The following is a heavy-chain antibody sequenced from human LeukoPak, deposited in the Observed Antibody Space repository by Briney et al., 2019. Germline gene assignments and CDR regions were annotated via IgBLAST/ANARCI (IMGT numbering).Heavy chain of an antibody. CDR1: GGSLSTYS. CDR3: ARAHSSGWPHMFDP. V-gene: IGHV4-59*01. J-gene: IGHJ5*02. D-gene: IGHD6-19*01. Sequence: PSETLSLTCTVSGGSLSTYSWTWIRQPPGKGLEWIGNIYYSGSTNYNPSLKSRVTISIDTSKNQFSLKVSSVTAADTAVYYCARAHSSGWPHMFDPWGQGTLVTVPS. CDR2: IYYSGST.